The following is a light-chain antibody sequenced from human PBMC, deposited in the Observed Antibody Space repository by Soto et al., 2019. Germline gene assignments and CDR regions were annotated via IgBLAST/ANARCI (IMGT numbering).Light chain of an antibody. V-gene: IGKV3-20*01. CDR1: QSVSNNY. J-gene: IGKJ1*01. CDR3: QQYGSSGT. Sequence: EIVLPQSPGTLSLSPGERASVSCRASQSVSNNYLAWYQQKPGQAPRLLIYGASNRATGIPDRFSGSGSGTDFTLTISRLEPEDFAVYHCQQYGSSGTFGQGTKVDIK. CDR2: GAS.